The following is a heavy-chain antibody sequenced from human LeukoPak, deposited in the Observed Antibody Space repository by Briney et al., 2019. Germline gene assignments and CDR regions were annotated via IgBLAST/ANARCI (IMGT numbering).Heavy chain of an antibody. D-gene: IGHD3-22*01. Sequence: GGSLRLSCAASGFTFSSYGMHWVRQAPGKGLEWVAVIWYDGSNKYYADSVKGRFTISRDNSKNTLYLQMNSLRAEDTAVYYCARDSRGYFTYFDYWGQGTLVTVSS. CDR1: GFTFSSYG. CDR2: IWYDGSNK. V-gene: IGHV3-33*01. J-gene: IGHJ4*02. CDR3: ARDSRGYFTYFDY.